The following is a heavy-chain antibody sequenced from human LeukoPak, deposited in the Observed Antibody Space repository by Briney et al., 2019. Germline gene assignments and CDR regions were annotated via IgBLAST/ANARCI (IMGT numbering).Heavy chain of an antibody. V-gene: IGHV3-66*01. CDR1: GFTVSSNY. D-gene: IGHD3-9*01. Sequence: GGSLRLSCAASGFTVSSNYMSWVRQAPGKGLEWVSVIYSGGSTYYADSVKGRFTISRDNSKNTLYLQMNSLRAEDTAVYYCARDGYYDILTGYRAGMDVWGQGTTVTVSS. CDR2: IYSGGST. J-gene: IGHJ6*02. CDR3: ARDGYYDILTGYRAGMDV.